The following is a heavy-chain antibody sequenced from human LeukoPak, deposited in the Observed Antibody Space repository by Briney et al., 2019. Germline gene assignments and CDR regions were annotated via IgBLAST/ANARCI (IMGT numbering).Heavy chain of an antibody. CDR2: IYSGGST. V-gene: IGHV3-53*01. Sequence: PGGSLRLSCAVSGFTVSSSYMNWVRQAPGQGLEWVSVIYSGGSTYYADSVKGRFTISRDNSKNTLYLQMNSLRAEDTAVYYCARDEGSYYYLIWGQGTMVTVSS. CDR3: ARDEGSYYYLI. CDR1: GFTVSSSY. D-gene: IGHD1-26*01. J-gene: IGHJ3*02.